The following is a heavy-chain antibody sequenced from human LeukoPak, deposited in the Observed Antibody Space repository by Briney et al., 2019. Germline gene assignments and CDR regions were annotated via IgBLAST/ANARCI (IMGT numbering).Heavy chain of an antibody. J-gene: IGHJ3*02. V-gene: IGHV4-59*01. D-gene: IGHD3-22*01. Sequence: PSETLSLTCSVSGGSLTNYYWTWSRQAPGKGLEWIGYISYSGTTNYNPSLESRVTMSVDTSKNQLSLKLTSVTAADTAVYYCARTNYYDSSGYYYRDAFDIWGQGTMVTVSS. CDR2: ISYSGTT. CDR3: ARTNYYDSSGYYYRDAFDI. CDR1: GGSLTNYY.